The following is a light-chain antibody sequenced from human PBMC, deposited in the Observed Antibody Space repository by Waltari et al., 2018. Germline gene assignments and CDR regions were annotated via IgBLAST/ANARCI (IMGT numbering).Light chain of an antibody. CDR1: QSLLYRSNNKNY. J-gene: IGKJ4*01. CDR3: QQYYSTSPLT. Sequence: DIVMTQSPHSLAVSVGERATITCKSSQSLLYRSNNKNYLAWSQQKPGQPPKLLIYWASTREFGVPDRFSGSGSGTDFTLTISSLQAEDVAVYYCQQYYSTSPLTFGGGTKVEIK. V-gene: IGKV4-1*01. CDR2: WAS.